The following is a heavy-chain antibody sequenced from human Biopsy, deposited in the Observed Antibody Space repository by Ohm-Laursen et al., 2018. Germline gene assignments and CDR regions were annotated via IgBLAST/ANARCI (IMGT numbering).Heavy chain of an antibody. CDR3: ARDYYPYVDYLKDVPLCDS. D-gene: IGHD4-17*01. J-gene: IGHJ4*02. CDR1: GYTFTTYG. Sequence: ASVKVSCKASGYTFTTYGISWVRQAPGQGHEWMGWINTYSGNTNYGKKFHDRVIMTSDTSTSTAYLEHRSLRSDDTAVYYCARDYYPYVDYLKDVPLCDSWGQGTLVTVSS. CDR2: INTYSGNT. V-gene: IGHV1-18*01.